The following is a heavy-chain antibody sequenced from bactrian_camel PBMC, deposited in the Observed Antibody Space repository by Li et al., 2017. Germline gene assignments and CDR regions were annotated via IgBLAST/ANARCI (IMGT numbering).Heavy chain of an antibody. CDR3: AADRPYSGRLCTVGIDFIY. V-gene: IGHV3S40*01. CDR1: GFTLSSYG. J-gene: IGHJ4*01. Sequence: VQLVESGGGLVQPGGSLRLSCVADGFTLSSYGMSWVRQAPGKGLEWVSGIDAGGGNTYYADSVKGRFTISQDRAKNMLYLQVNSLKPEDTAMYYCAADRPYSGRLCTVGIDFIYRGQGTQVTVS. CDR2: IDAGGGNT. D-gene: IGHD6*01.